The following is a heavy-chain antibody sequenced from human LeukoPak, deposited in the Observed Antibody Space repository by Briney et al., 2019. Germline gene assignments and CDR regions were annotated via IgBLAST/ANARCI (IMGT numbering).Heavy chain of an antibody. J-gene: IGHJ1*01. CDR2: INTNTGNP. D-gene: IGHD3-22*01. V-gene: IGHV7-4-1*02. CDR1: GYTFTSYA. Sequence: ASVKVSCKASGYTFTSYAMNWVRQAPGQGLEWMGWINTNTGNPTYAQGFTGRFVFSLDTSVSTAYPQISSLKAEDTAVYYCARDLGGYDSSGYYPRPEYFEHWGQGTLVTVSS. CDR3: ARDLGGYDSSGYYPRPEYFEH.